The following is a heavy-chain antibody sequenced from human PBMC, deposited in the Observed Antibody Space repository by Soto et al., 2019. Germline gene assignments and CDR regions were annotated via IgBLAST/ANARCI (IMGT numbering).Heavy chain of an antibody. CDR3: ASARRGRYCSGGSCYIIDY. V-gene: IGHV3-21*01. D-gene: IGHD2-15*01. Sequence: GGSLRLSCAASGFTFSSYSMNWVRQAPGKGLEWVSSISSSSSYIYYADSVKGRFTISRDNAKNSLYLQMNSLRAEDTAVYYCASARRGRYCSGGSCYIIDYWGQGTLVTVSS. CDR2: ISSSSSYI. J-gene: IGHJ4*02. CDR1: GFTFSSYS.